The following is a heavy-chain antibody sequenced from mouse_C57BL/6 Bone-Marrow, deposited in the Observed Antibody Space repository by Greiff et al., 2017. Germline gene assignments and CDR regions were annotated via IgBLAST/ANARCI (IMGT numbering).Heavy chain of an antibody. CDR3: TRGIRQGLLFDY. CDR2: IYPGNSDT. D-gene: IGHD2-12*01. J-gene: IGHJ2*01. CDR1: GYTFTSYW. Sequence: VQLQQSGTVLARPGASVKMSCKTSGYTFTSYWMHWVKQRPGQGLEWLGAIYPGNSDTSYNQKFKGKAKLTAVTSASTAYMELSSLTNEDSAVYYCTRGIRQGLLFDYWGQGTTLTVSS. V-gene: IGHV1-5*01.